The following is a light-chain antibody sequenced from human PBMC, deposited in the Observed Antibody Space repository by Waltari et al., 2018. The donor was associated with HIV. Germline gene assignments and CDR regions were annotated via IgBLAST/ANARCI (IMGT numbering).Light chain of an antibody. Sequence: QSALTQPPSASGSPGQSVTISCTGTHSDIGAYDYVSWYQQYPGKPPKVIIFGVTERPSGVPDRFSGSKSGNTASLTVSGLQADDEADYYCSSYAGRNFHVFGTGTRVTVL. V-gene: IGLV2-8*01. CDR1: HSDIGAYDY. CDR2: GVT. J-gene: IGLJ1*01. CDR3: SSYAGRNFHV.